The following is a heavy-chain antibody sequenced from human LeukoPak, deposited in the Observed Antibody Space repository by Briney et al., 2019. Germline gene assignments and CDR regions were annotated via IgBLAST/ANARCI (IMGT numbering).Heavy chain of an antibody. D-gene: IGHD2-2*01. Sequence: PSETLSLTCVVYGGSFSGYYWSWIRQPPGKGLEWVGEINHSGSTNYNPSLKSRVTISVDTSKNQFSLKLSSVTAADTAVYYCASTGYCSSTSCRKNFDYWGQGTLVTVSS. CDR1: GGSFSGYY. V-gene: IGHV4-34*01. CDR2: INHSGST. J-gene: IGHJ4*02. CDR3: ASTGYCSSTSCRKNFDY.